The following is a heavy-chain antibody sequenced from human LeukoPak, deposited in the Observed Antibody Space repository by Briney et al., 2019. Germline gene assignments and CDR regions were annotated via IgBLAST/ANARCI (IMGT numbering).Heavy chain of an antibody. CDR3: AKDLSPTPTWFGELLENY. CDR1: GFTFSSYA. J-gene: IGHJ4*02. CDR2: ISGSGGST. V-gene: IGHV3-23*01. Sequence: GGSLRLSCAASGFTFSSYAMSWVRQAPGKGLEWVSAISGSGGSTYYADSVKGRFTISRDNSKNTLYLQMNSLRAEDTAVYYCAKDLSPTPTWFGELLENYWGQGTLVTVSS. D-gene: IGHD3-10*01.